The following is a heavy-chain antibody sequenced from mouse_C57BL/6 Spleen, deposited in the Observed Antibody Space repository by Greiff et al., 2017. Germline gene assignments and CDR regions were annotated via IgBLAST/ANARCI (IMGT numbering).Heavy chain of an antibody. V-gene: IGHV5-9*01. D-gene: IGHD1-1*01. CDR3: ARHQGTDILLSFDY. CDR1: GFTFSSYT. Sequence: EVKVEESGGGLVKPGGSLKLSCAASGFTFSSYTMSWVRQTPEQRLEWVATISGGGGNTYYPDSVKGRFTISKDNAKNTLYLQMSSLRSEDTALYYCARHQGTDILLSFDYWGQGTTLTVSS. J-gene: IGHJ2*01. CDR2: ISGGGGNT.